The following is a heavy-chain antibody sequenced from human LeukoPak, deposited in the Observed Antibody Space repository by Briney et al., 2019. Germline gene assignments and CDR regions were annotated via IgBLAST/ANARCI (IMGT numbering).Heavy chain of an antibody. CDR2: INQDGSEK. Sequence: GGSLRLSCAASGSTFSSYSLTWVRQAPGKGLEWVATINQDGSEKYYVDSVKGRFTISRDNAKNSLYLQMNSLRAEDTAVYYCAKDRGDYDFWSGYDTYYYYMDVWGKGTTVTVSS. J-gene: IGHJ6*03. D-gene: IGHD3-3*01. V-gene: IGHV3-7*01. CDR1: GSTFSSYS. CDR3: AKDRGDYDFWSGYDTYYYYMDV.